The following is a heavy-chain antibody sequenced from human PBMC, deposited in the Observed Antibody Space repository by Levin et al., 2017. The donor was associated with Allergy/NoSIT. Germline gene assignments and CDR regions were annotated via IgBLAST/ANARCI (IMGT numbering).Heavy chain of an antibody. CDR1: GGSFSDYY. CDR3: ARYTSSWSLSAFDI. J-gene: IGHJ3*02. CDR2: INHSGSP. Sequence: GSLRLSCTVYGGSFSDYYWSWIRQPPGKGLEWIGEINHSGSPNYNPSLKSRVTMSVDTSRNQFSLKLTSVTAAGTAVYYCARYTSSWSLSAFDIWGQGTLVTVSS. V-gene: IGHV4-34*01. D-gene: IGHD6-13*01.